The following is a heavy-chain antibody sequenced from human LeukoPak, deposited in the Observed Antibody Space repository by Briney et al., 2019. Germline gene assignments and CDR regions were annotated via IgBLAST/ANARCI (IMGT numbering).Heavy chain of an antibody. CDR1: GYTFTGYY. V-gene: IGHV1-2*02. D-gene: IGHD2-2*01. Sequence: ASVKVSCKASGYTFTGYYMHWVRQAPGQGLEWMGWINPNSGGTNYAQKFQGRVTMTRDTSISTAYMELSRLRSDDTAVYYCARGGGVIAPADENYYGMDVWGQGTTVTVSS. CDR3: ARGGGVIAPADENYYGMDV. J-gene: IGHJ6*02. CDR2: INPNSGGT.